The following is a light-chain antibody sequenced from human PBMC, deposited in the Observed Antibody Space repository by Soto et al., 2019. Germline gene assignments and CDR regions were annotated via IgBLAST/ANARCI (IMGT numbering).Light chain of an antibody. Sequence: QSVLTQPPSASGAPGQRVTISCSGNTSNLGASYDVHWYQQLPGAAPKLVIFGNRNRPSGVPERFSGSKSGTSASLAITGLQAEDEADYYCQAYDYILTASVFGGGTQLTVL. CDR2: GNR. V-gene: IGLV1-40*01. J-gene: IGLJ3*02. CDR1: TSNLGASYD. CDR3: QAYDYILTASV.